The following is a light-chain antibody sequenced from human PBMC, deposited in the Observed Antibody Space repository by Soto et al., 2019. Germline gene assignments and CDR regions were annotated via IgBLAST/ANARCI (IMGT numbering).Light chain of an antibody. J-gene: IGLJ3*02. V-gene: IGLV2-14*01. CDR1: MRDVGAYNL. CDR3: SAYTARSTLV. Sequence: QSVLTQPASVSGSAGQSSTISCSGTMRDVGAYNLVSWYQQQPGTAPKLIIYEVRNRPSGISSRFSGSRSGNTASLTIYGLQSEYEGDYYFSAYTARSTLVFGGGTKLTVL. CDR2: EVR.